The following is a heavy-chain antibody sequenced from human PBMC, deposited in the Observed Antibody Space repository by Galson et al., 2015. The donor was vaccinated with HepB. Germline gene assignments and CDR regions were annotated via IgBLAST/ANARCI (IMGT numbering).Heavy chain of an antibody. V-gene: IGHV3-21*01. Sequence: SLRLFCAASGFTFSSYSMNWVRQAPGKGLEWVSSISSSSSYIYYADSVKGRFTISRDNAKNSLYLQMNSLRAEDTAVYYCARDSASVAGTLDYWGQGTLVTVSS. CDR1: GFTFSSYS. J-gene: IGHJ4*02. CDR3: ARDSASVAGTLDY. D-gene: IGHD6-19*01. CDR2: ISSSSSYI.